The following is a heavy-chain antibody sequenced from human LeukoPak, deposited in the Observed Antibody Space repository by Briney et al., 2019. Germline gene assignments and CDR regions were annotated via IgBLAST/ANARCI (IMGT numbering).Heavy chain of an antibody. CDR1: GYTFTSYD. J-gene: IGHJ5*02. V-gene: IGHV1-8*02. D-gene: IGHD6-13*01. CDR3: ARAGRRAAAYKAGNNWFDP. Sequence: GASVKVSCKASGYTFTSYDINWVRQATGQGLEWMGWMNPNSGNTGYAQKFQGRVTMTRNTSISTAYMELSSLRSEDTAVYYCARAGRRAAAYKAGNNWFDPWGQGTLVTVSS. CDR2: MNPNSGNT.